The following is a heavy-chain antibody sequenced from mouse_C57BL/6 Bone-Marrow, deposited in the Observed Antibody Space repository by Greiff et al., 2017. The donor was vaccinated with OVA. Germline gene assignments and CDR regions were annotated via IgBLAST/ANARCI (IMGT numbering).Heavy chain of an antibody. CDR2: IAPSDSYT. CDR1: GYTFTSYW. CDR3: ARSVDSRGYAMDY. Sequence: QVQLQQPGAELVMPGASVKLSCKASGYTFTSYWMHWVKQRPGQGLEWIGEIAPSDSYTNYNQKFKGKSTLTVDKSSSSAYMKLSSLTSEDSAVYYCARSVDSRGYAMDYWGQGTSVTVSS. J-gene: IGHJ4*01. V-gene: IGHV1-69*01.